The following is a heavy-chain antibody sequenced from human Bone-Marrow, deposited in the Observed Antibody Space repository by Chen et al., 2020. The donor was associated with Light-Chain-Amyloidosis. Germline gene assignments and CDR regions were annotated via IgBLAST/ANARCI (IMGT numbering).Heavy chain of an antibody. Sequence: XKPXXXLKISCKGSGYTFPNYWIGWVRQMPGKGLEWMGVIYPDDSDARYSXXXXXXXXXXXXXXXXXXXXXXXXXXXXXXAXYXCARRRDGYNFDYWGQGTLV. V-gene: IGHV5-51*01. CDR1: GYTFPNYW. J-gene: IGHJ4*02. CDR3: ARRRDGYNFDY. CDR2: IYPDDSDA.